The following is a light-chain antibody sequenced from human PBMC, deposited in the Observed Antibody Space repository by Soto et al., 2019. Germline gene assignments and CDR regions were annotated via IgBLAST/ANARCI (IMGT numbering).Light chain of an antibody. CDR1: SSNIGTNP. CDR3: AACDDSLNDLI. V-gene: IGLV1-44*01. CDR2: TDN. J-gene: IGLJ2*01. Sequence: QSVLTQPPSASGTPGQRVTISCSGSSSNIGTNPVNWYQQLPGTSPKLLIHTDNQRPSGVPDRFSGSTSGPSASLAISGLQSEDDADYYCAACDDSLNDLIFGGGTKLTVL.